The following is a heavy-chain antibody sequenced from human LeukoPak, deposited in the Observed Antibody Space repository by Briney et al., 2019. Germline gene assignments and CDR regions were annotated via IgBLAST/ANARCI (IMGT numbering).Heavy chain of an antibody. J-gene: IGHJ4*02. V-gene: IGHV3-23*01. CDR2: TSGSGDST. D-gene: IGHD2-2*02. Sequence: GGSLRLSCAASGFTFNYYGMSWVRQAPGKGLEWVSATSGSGDSTYYADSVKGRFTISRDNSKNTLYLQMNSLRAEDTAIYYCAKVLDDIVVVPAAIFDYWGQGTLVTVSS. CDR3: AKVLDDIVVVPAAIFDY. CDR1: GFTFNYYG.